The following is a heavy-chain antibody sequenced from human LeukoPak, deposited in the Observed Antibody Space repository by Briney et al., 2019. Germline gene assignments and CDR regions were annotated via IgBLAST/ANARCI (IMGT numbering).Heavy chain of an antibody. CDR3: AKDARRTNGWYFFDS. Sequence: QSGGSLRLSCAASGFTFSSYSMNWARQAPGKGLECVSVISVSGTLTYYADSVEGRFTISRDNSKNTLFLQMNSLRAEDTAIYYCAKDARRTNGWYFFDSWGPGTLVTVSS. D-gene: IGHD2-15*01. V-gene: IGHV3-23*01. CDR1: GFTFSSYS. CDR2: ISVSGTLT. J-gene: IGHJ4*02.